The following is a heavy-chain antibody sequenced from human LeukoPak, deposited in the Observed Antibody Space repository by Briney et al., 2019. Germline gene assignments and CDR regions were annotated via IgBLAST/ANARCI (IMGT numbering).Heavy chain of an antibody. V-gene: IGHV3-33*01. CDR3: VRDWSARYFDY. Sequence: GRSLRLTCAASGFTFRNHGMHWVRQPPGKGLEWVAVIWYDGSNKYYADSVKGRFTISRDNSRNTLYLQMNSLTAEDTAVYYCVRDWSARYFDYWGQGILVTVSS. CDR1: GFTFRNHG. CDR2: IWYDGSNK. J-gene: IGHJ4*02. D-gene: IGHD6-6*01.